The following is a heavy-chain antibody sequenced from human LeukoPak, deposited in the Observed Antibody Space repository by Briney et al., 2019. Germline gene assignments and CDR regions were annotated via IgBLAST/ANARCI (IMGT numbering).Heavy chain of an antibody. CDR1: GFTFSTDV. Sequence: PGGSLRLSCAASGFTFSTDVMSWVRQAPGKGLECVSAISGSGGNTYYADSVKGRFTISRDNSKNMLYLQMNSLRAKDTAVYYCAKVSGRIQIWPQPFGDGMDVWGQGTTVTVSS. CDR3: AKVSGRIQIWPQPFGDGMDV. J-gene: IGHJ6*02. V-gene: IGHV3-23*01. CDR2: ISGSGGNT. D-gene: IGHD3-10*01.